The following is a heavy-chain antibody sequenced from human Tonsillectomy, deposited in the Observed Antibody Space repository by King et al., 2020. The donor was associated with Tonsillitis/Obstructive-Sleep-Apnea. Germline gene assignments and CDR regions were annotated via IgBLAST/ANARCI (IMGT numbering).Heavy chain of an antibody. D-gene: IGHD2-2*02. CDR2: FDPEDGET. J-gene: IGHJ4*02. CDR1: GYTLTELS. V-gene: IGHV1-24*01. Sequence: QLVQSGAEVKKPGASVKVSCKVSGYTLTELSLHWVRQAPGKGLEWMGGFDPEDGETIYAQKFQGRVTMTEDTSTDTAYMELSSLRSEDTAVYYFATGRSCSSTSCYTPRPFDYWGQGTLVTVSS. CDR3: ATGRSCSSTSCYTPRPFDY.